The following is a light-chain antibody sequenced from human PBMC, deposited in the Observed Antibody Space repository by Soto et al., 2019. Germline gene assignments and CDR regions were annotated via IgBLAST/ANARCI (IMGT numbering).Light chain of an antibody. Sequence: EIVMTQSPATLSVSPGERVTLSCRASQSISSNLAWYQQKPGQAPRLLIYGASTRPTGMPARFSGSGSGTEFTLTISSLQSEDFAVYYCQQYNNWLRTFGQGTKV. CDR3: QQYNNWLRT. J-gene: IGKJ1*01. V-gene: IGKV3-15*01. CDR2: GAS. CDR1: QSISSN.